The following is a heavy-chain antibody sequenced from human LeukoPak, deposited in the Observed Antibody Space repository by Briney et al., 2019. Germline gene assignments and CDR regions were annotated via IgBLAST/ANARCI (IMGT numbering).Heavy chain of an antibody. CDR1: GFTFSRYG. V-gene: IGHV3-33*06. D-gene: IGHD3-22*01. CDR2: IWYEGSNK. Sequence: GGSLRLSCAGSGFTFSRYGMQWDRQAPGKGLEGGADIWYEGSNKYYEDAVKGRFTISRDNCKNSLYLRMKSRRAEGTGVIYCAKDRDGYDSSAIDYWGQGTLVTVSS. CDR3: AKDRDGYDSSAIDY. J-gene: IGHJ4*02.